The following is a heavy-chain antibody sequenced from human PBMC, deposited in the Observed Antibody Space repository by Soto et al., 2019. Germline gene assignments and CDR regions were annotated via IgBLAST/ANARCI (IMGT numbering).Heavy chain of an antibody. CDR3: ARDLGPYCSGGSCYLADP. J-gene: IGHJ5*02. V-gene: IGHV1-18*01. CDR2: ISAYNGNT. D-gene: IGHD2-15*01. CDR1: GYTFTSYC. Sequence: ASVNVSCKSSGYTFTSYCISWVRQAPGQGLEWMGWISAYNGNTNYAQKLQGRVTMTTDTSTSTAYMELRSLRSDDTAVYYCARDLGPYCSGGSCYLADPWGQGTLVTFSS.